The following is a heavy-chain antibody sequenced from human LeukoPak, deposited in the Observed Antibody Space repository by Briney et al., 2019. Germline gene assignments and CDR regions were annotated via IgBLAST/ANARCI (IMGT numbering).Heavy chain of an antibody. CDR3: AREDSGWQTDY. CDR1: GYTFTSYY. J-gene: IGHJ4*02. D-gene: IGHD6-19*01. CDR2: INPSGGGT. V-gene: IGHV1-46*03. Sequence: GASVKVSCKASGYTFTSYYMHWVRQAPGQGLEWMGIINPSGGGTSYAQKFRGRVTMTRDTSTSTVYMELSSLRSEDTAVYYCAREDSGWQTDYWGQGTLVTVSS.